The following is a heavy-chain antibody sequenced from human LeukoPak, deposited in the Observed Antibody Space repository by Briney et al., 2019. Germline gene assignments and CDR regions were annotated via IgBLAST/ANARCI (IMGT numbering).Heavy chain of an antibody. CDR2: ISGSGGRT. CDR1: GFTFSNYA. D-gene: IGHD1-26*01. V-gene: IGHV3-23*01. J-gene: IGHJ6*03. CDR3: TRDVKVGATWYYYYYMDV. Sequence: GGSLRLSCIASGFTFSNYAMSWVRQAPGKGLEWVSSISGSGGRTYYADSVKGRFTISRDNAKNSLYLQMNSLKTEDTAVYYCTRDVKVGATWYYYYYMDVWGKGTTVTVSS.